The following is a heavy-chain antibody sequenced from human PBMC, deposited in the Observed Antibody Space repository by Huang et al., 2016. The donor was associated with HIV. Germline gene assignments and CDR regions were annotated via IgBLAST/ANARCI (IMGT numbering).Heavy chain of an antibody. V-gene: IGHV5-51*01. J-gene: IGHJ4*02. CDR1: GYSFTSYW. Sequence: EVQLVQSGAEVKKPGESLKISCKGSGYSFTSYWIGWVRQMHGKGLEVTWIIYPVDSDTRYSPSVQGQVTISADKSISTAYLHGSSLKASDTAMYYCARLSTTWYFDYWGQGTLVTVSS. CDR3: ARLSTTWYFDY. CDR2: IYPVDSDT. D-gene: IGHD1-1*01.